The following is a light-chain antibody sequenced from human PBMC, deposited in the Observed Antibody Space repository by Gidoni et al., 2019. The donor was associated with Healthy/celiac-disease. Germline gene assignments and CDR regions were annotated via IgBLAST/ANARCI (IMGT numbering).Light chain of an antibody. Sequence: DIQMTQSPSTLSASVGHRVPITCRASQSISSWLAWYQQKPGKAPKLLIYDDSSLESGVPSRFSGSGSGTEFTLTISSLQPDDFATYYCQQYNSYSTVGQGTKVEIK. V-gene: IGKV1-5*01. CDR2: DDS. CDR1: QSISSW. CDR3: QQYNSYST. J-gene: IGKJ1*01.